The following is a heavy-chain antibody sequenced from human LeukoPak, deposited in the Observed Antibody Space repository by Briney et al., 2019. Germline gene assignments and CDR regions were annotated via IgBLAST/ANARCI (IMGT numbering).Heavy chain of an antibody. Sequence: GGSLRLSCAASGFTFSSYAMSWVRQAPGKGLEWVSATSGSGGSTYYADSVKGRFTISRDNSKNTLYLQMNSLRAEDTAVYYCARVAGYLTGGGDYWGQGTLVTVSS. V-gene: IGHV3-23*01. CDR3: ARVAGYLTGGGDY. D-gene: IGHD6-19*01. J-gene: IGHJ4*02. CDR1: GFTFSSYA. CDR2: TSGSGGST.